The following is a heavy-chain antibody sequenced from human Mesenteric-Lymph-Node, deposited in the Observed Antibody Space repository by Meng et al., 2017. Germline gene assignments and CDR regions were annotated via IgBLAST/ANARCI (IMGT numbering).Heavy chain of an antibody. Sequence: QVQLVQSGAEVKKPGASVKVSCKASGYTFTDYYLHWVRQAPGQGLEWMGRMNPNNGDTNYAQKFQGRVTMIRATSISTAYMELSSLTSEDTAVYYCAKGGVVVTARFDYWGQGTLVTVSS. CDR1: GYTFTDYY. V-gene: IGHV1-2*06. J-gene: IGHJ4*02. CDR3: AKGGVVVTARFDY. D-gene: IGHD2-21*02. CDR2: MNPNNGDT.